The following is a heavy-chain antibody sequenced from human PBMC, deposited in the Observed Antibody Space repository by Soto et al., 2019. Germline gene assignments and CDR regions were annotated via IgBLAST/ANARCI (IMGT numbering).Heavy chain of an antibody. CDR2: MSYDGSNE. V-gene: IGHV3-30*18. CDR1: GFTFSHYA. J-gene: IGHJ4*02. D-gene: IGHD1-26*01. CDR3: AKDGSHNFDY. Sequence: QVQLVESGGGVVQPGRSLRLSCAASGFTFSHYAMHWVRQAPGKGLEWVALMSYDGSNEYYADSVKGRFTISRDNSKNTQYLQMNNLKEEDTAVYYCAKDGSHNFDYWGQGTLVTVAS.